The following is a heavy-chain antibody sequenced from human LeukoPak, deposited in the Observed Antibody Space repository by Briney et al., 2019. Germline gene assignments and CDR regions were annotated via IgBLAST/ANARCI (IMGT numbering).Heavy chain of an antibody. CDR3: TRDRGAYNLYDY. D-gene: IGHD1-1*01. V-gene: IGHV3-49*04. CDR2: IRSKAYGETA. J-gene: IGHJ4*02. Sequence: GGSLRLSCAASGFTFSSYSMNWVRQAPGKGLEWVGFIRSKAYGETADYAASVKGRFTISRDDSKAIAYLQTNSLKTEDTAVYHCTRDRGAYNLYDYWGQGTLVTVSS. CDR1: GFTFSSYS.